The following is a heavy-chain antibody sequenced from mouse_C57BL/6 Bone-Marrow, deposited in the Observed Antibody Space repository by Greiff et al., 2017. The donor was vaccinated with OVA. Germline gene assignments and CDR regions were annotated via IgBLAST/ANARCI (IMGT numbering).Heavy chain of an antibody. CDR3: ARREGYYGSSFPYYAMDY. V-gene: IGHV8-12*01. Sequence: QVQLKESGPGILQSSQTLSLTCSFSGFSLSTSGMGVSWIRQPSGKGLEWLAHIYWDDDKRYNPSLKSRLTISKDTSRNQVFLKITSVDTADTATYYCARREGYYGSSFPYYAMDYWGQGTSVTVSS. J-gene: IGHJ4*01. CDR2: IYWDDDK. D-gene: IGHD1-1*01. CDR1: GFSLSTSGMG.